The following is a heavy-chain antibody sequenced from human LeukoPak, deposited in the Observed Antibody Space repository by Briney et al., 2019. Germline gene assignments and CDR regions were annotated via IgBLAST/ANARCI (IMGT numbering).Heavy chain of an antibody. Sequence: ASVKVSCKASGYTFTSYGISWVRQAPGQGLEWVGWISAHTGNTKYAEILRDRVTMTTDTYTSTAYMELRGLRSDDTAVYYCARDRDLLYCDGDCLQDWLDPWGQGTLVTVSS. J-gene: IGHJ5*02. CDR1: GYTFTSYG. D-gene: IGHD2-21*02. V-gene: IGHV1-18*01. CDR3: ARDRDLLYCDGDCLQDWLDP. CDR2: ISAHTGNT.